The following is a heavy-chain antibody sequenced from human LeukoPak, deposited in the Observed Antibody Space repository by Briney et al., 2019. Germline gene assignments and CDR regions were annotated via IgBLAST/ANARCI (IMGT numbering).Heavy chain of an antibody. CDR1: GFTFDDYG. CDR3: ARATSSSGYYYYYMDV. V-gene: IGHV3-20*04. Sequence: GGSLRLSCAASGFTFDDYGMSWVRQAPGKGLEWVSGITWNGGSTVYADSVKGRFTISRDNDKNSLYLQMNSLRDEDTALYYCARATSSSGYYYYYMDVWGKGTTVTVSS. D-gene: IGHD6-6*01. J-gene: IGHJ6*03. CDR2: ITWNGGST.